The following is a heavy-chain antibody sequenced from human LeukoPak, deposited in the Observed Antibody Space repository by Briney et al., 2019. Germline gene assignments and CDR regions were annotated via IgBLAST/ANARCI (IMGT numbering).Heavy chain of an antibody. V-gene: IGHV4-59*11. D-gene: IGHD2-2*02. J-gene: IGHJ4*02. CDR1: GGSISSHF. Sequence: SETLSLTCTVSGGSISSHFWSWIRQPPGKGLEWIGYIYSSGSTNYNPSLKSRVTISVDTSKNQFSLKLSSVTAADTAVYYCARGYCSGTRCYISYYFDYWGQGTLVTVSS. CDR2: IYSSGST. CDR3: ARGYCSGTRCYISYYFDY.